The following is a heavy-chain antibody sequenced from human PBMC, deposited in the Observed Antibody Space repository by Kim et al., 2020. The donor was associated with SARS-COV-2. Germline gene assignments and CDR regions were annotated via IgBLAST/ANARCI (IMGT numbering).Heavy chain of an antibody. CDR3: AKGDCIGGSCQTGFEY. D-gene: IGHD2-15*01. V-gene: IGHV3-23*01. J-gene: IGHJ4*02. Sequence: SVKGRFTISRDNSKNTLYLQINSLRAEDTAVYYCAKGDCIGGSCQTGFEYWGRGTLVTVSS.